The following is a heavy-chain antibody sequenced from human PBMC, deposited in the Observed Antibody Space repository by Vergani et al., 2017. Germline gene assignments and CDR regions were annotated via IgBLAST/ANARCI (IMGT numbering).Heavy chain of an antibody. CDR3: VREETFYDSVSDYLAGYFDH. D-gene: IGHD3-3*01. J-gene: IGHJ4*02. CDR2: ISWDSGAV. CDR1: GITFWKFG. Sequence: EVDLVESGGGLVQPGGSLRLSCEASGITFWKFGMHWVRQGPGKGLEWVSGISWDSGAVYYAVSVKGRFTISRDNAKNSLFLQMNILRAEDTAVYYCVREETFYDSVSDYLAGYFDHWGQGALVTVSS. V-gene: IGHV3-9*01.